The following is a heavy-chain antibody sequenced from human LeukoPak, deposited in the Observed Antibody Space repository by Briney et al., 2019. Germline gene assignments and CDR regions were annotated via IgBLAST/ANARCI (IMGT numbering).Heavy chain of an antibody. CDR1: GFTFSKYG. D-gene: IGHD3-22*01. V-gene: IGHV3-30*02. CDR3: AKARYYYDSSGYSLFDC. Sequence: GGPLRLSCAASGFTFSKYGMHWVRQAPGKGLEWVAFIRSDGSNKYYADSVKGRFTISRDSSKNTLYLQMNSLRTEDTAVYYCAKARYYYDSSGYSLFDCWSQGTLVTVSS. CDR2: IRSDGSNK. J-gene: IGHJ4*02.